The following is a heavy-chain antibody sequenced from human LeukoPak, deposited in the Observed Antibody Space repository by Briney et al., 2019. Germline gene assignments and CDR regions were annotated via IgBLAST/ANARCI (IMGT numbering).Heavy chain of an antibody. CDR2: ISWSSGSL. CDR1: GFTFDDYA. J-gene: IGHJ6*04. D-gene: IGHD3-3*01. V-gene: IGHV3-9*01. CDR3: TRVEKGFWSGFKMDV. Sequence: GRSLRPSCTASGFTFDDYAMHWVRQAPGKGLEWVSGISWSSGSLGYADSVKGRFIISRDNDKNSLYLQMNSLRVEDTAVYFCTRVEKGFWSGFKMDVWGKGTTVAVSS.